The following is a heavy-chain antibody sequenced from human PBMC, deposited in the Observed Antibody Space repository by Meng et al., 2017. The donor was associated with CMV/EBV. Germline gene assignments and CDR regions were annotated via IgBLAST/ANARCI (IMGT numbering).Heavy chain of an antibody. V-gene: IGHV5-10-1*01. D-gene: IGHD2-15*01. CDR3: ARHCSGGSCYLSP. Sequence: CKGSDSCTNDWISWVRQMPGKGLEWMGRIDPSDSYTNYSPSFQGHVTISADKSIRTAYLQWSSLKASDTAMYYCARHCSGGSCYLSPWGQGTLVTVSS. CDR1: DSCTNDW. J-gene: IGHJ5*02. CDR2: IDPSDSYT.